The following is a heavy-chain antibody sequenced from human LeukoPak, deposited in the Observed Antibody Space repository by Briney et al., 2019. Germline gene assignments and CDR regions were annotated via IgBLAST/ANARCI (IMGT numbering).Heavy chain of an antibody. D-gene: IGHD5-12*01. Sequence: GGSLRLSCAASGFTFDDYAMHWVRQAPGKGLEWVSGISWNSGSIGYADSVKGRFTISRDNAKNSLYLQMNSLRGEDTALYYCAKDKSGCSGYGEYWGQGTLVTVSS. CDR1: GFTFDDYA. CDR2: ISWNSGSI. CDR3: AKDKSGCSGYGEY. J-gene: IGHJ4*02. V-gene: IGHV3-9*01.